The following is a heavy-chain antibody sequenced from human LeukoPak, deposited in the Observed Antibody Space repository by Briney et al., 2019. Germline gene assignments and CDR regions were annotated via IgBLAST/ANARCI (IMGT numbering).Heavy chain of an antibody. V-gene: IGHV1-69*05. CDR2: IIPIFGTA. D-gene: IGHD6-19*01. CDR1: GGTFSSYA. Sequence: SVKVSYKASGGTFSSYAISWVRQAPGQGLEWMGRIIPIFGTANYAQKFQGRVTITTDESTSTAYMELSSLRSEDTAVYYCARDNESVWLAFFWGQGTLVTVSS. J-gene: IGHJ4*02. CDR3: ARDNESVWLAFF.